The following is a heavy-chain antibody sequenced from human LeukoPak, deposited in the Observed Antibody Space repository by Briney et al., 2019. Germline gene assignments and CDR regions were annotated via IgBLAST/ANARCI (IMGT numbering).Heavy chain of an antibody. J-gene: IGHJ4*02. V-gene: IGHV3-21*01. CDR2: ISSSSRYI. CDR3: ARAIGWYAPIDY. D-gene: IGHD6-19*01. CDR1: GFSSSSYS. Sequence: GGSLRLSCATSGFSSSSYSMNWVRQAPGKGLEWVSSISSSSRYIYCADSVKGRFTISRDNAKNSLYLQMNSLRAEDTAVYYCARAIGWYAPIDYWGQGTLVTVSS.